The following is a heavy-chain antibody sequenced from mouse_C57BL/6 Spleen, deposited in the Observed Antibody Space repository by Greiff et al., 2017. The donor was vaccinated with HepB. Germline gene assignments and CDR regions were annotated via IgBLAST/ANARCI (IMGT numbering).Heavy chain of an antibody. CDR2: ISDGGSYT. V-gene: IGHV5-4*01. CDR1: GFTFSSYA. Sequence: EVKLVESGGGLVKPGGSLKLSCAASGFTFSSYAMSWVRQTPEKRLEWVATISDGGSYTYYPDNVKGRFTISRDNAKNNLYLQMSHLKSEDTAMYYCARDWGGGLLFAYWGQGTLVTVSA. D-gene: IGHD2-1*01. J-gene: IGHJ3*01. CDR3: ARDWGGGLLFAY.